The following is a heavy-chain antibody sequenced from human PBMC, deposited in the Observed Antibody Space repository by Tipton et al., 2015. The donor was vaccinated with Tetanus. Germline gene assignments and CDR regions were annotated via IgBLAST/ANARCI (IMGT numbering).Heavy chain of an antibody. CDR2: IDPSDSYT. CDR3: ARHYRARIAAAGIRGALYYFDY. J-gene: IGHJ4*02. D-gene: IGHD6-13*01. CDR1: GYSFTSYW. Sequence: EVQLVQSGAEVKKPGESLRISCKGSGYSFTSYWISWVRQMPGKGLEWMGRIDPSDSYTNYSPSFQGHVPISADKSISTAYLQWSSLKASDPAMYYCARHYRARIAAAGIRGALYYFDYWGQGTLVTVSS. V-gene: IGHV5-10-1*01.